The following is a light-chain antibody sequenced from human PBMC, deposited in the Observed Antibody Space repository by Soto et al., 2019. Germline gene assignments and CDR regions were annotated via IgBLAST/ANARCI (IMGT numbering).Light chain of an antibody. CDR1: SSNIGSNT. CDR3: AAWDASLNGVL. Sequence: QSVLTQPPSASGTPGQRVTISCSGSSSNIGSNTVNWYQQVPGTAPKLLIYSNNQRPSGVPDRLSGSKSGTSASLAISGLQSEDEADYYCAAWDASLNGVLFGGGTKVTVL. V-gene: IGLV1-44*01. CDR2: SNN. J-gene: IGLJ2*01.